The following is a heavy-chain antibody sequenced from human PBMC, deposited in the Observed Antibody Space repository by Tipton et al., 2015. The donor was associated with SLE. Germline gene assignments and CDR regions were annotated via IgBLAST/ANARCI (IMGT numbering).Heavy chain of an antibody. J-gene: IGHJ2*01. CDR2: IYIDGSST. D-gene: IGHD3-10*01. Sequence: SLRLSCAASGFTFSSYAMSWVRQAPGKGLKWVSVIYIDGSSTYYTDSVKGRFIISRDDSKNTLYLQMSSLTVEDTAFYHCARHAGAPNFVIWYLDVWGRGALVTVFS. CDR1: GFTFSSYA. V-gene: IGHV3-23*03. CDR3: ARHAGAPNFVIWYLDV.